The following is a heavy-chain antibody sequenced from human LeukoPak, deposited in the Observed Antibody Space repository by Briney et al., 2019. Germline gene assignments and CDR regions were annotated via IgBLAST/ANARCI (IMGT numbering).Heavy chain of an antibody. D-gene: IGHD6-13*01. CDR2: ISWNSGSI. V-gene: IGHV3-9*01. Sequence: GRSLRLSCAASGFTFDDYAMHWVRQAPGKGLEWVSGISWNSGSIGYADSVKGRFTISRDNAKNSLYLQMNSLRAEDTALYYCAKDMSRQQLVLFDYSGQGTLVTVSS. CDR1: GFTFDDYA. CDR3: AKDMSRQQLVLFDY. J-gene: IGHJ4*02.